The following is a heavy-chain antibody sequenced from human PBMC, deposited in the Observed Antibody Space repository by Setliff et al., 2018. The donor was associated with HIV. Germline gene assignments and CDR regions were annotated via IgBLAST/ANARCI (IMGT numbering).Heavy chain of an antibody. J-gene: IGHJ4*02. V-gene: IGHV1-46*01. Sequence: GASVKVSCKASGYTFTRYFMHCVRQAPGQGLEWLGMINPSGGSTWYAQKFQGRVTMTGDTSTNTVYMELSSLRAEDTAVYYCAKDFHSSGWPYYFDYWGQGTLVTVSS. CDR1: GYTFTRYF. D-gene: IGHD6-19*01. CDR2: INPSGGST. CDR3: AKDFHSSGWPYYFDY.